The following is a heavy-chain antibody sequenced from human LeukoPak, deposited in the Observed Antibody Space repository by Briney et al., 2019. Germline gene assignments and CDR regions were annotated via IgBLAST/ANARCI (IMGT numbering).Heavy chain of an antibody. V-gene: IGHV4-39*07. CDR1: GGSISSSSYY. Sequence: PSETLPLTCTVSGGSISSSSYYWGWIRQPPGKGLEWIGSIYYSGSTYYNPSLKSRVTISVDTSKNQFSLKLSSVTAADTAVYYCARVSSSSLFDYWGQGTLVTVSS. J-gene: IGHJ4*02. CDR2: IYYSGST. D-gene: IGHD6-13*01. CDR3: ARVSSSSLFDY.